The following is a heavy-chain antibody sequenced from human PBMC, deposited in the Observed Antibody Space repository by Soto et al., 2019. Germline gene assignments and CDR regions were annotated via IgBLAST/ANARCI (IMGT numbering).Heavy chain of an antibody. CDR1: GGSVRSGDCY. CDR2: IYYSGTI. V-gene: IGHV4-61*08. D-gene: IGHD6-19*01. J-gene: IGHJ5*02. CDR3: ARHLAVSGTFNWFDH. Sequence: SETLSLTCTVSGGSVRSGDCYWSWIRQPPGKGLEWIGNIYYSGTIDYSPSLKSRVTISVDASKNQFSLKLSSVTAADTAVYYCARHLAVSGTFNWFDHWGQGALVTVSS.